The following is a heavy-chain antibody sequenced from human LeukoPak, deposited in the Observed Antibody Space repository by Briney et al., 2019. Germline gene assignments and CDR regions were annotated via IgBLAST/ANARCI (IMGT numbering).Heavy chain of an antibody. CDR2: IYYSGST. CDR3: ARQSKFYDYVWGSYRYLGFDY. CDR1: GGSISSSSYY. Sequence: ETLSLTCTVSGGSISSSSYYWGWIRQPPGKGLEWIGSIYYSGSTYYNPSLKSRVTISVDTSKNQFSLKLSSVTAADTAVYYCARQSKFYDYVWGSYRYLGFDYWGQGTLVTVSS. J-gene: IGHJ4*02. D-gene: IGHD3-16*02. V-gene: IGHV4-39*01.